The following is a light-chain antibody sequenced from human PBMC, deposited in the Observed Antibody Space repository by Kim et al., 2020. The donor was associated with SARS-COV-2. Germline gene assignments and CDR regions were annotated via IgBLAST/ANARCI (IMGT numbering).Light chain of an antibody. CDR2: GAS. V-gene: IGKV3D-15*01. CDR3: QQDSNWPPLT. J-gene: IGKJ4*01. Sequence: EIVMTQSPVTLSVSPGETATLSCRASQSISANLAWYQQKPGQAPRILIYGASTRATGIPARFSGSGSVTEFTLTISSLQSEGSAVYYCQQDSNWPPLTFGGGTKVDIE. CDR1: QSISAN.